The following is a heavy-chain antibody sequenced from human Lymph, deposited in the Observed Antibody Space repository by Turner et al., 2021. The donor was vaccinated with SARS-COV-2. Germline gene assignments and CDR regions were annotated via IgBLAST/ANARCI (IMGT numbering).Heavy chain of an antibody. CDR2: INTNNGNT. CDR3: ARGKSPLLRFLEWLLALDY. D-gene: IGHD3-3*01. CDR1: GYTFTNYA. V-gene: IGHV1-3*04. Sequence: QVQVVQSGAVVKKPGASVKVSCKASGYTFTNYAMHWVRQAPGQRLEWMGWINTNNGNTKYSQKFQGRVTITRDTSASTDYMGLSSLRSEDTAVYYCARGKSPLLRFLEWLLALDYWGQGTLVTVSS. J-gene: IGHJ4*02.